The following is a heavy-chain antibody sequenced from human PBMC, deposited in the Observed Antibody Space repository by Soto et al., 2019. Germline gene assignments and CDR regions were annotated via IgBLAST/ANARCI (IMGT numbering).Heavy chain of an antibody. D-gene: IGHD4-17*01. CDR3: AREAVTHYYYYGMDV. V-gene: IGHV4-4*02. J-gene: IGHJ6*02. CDR2: IYHSGST. Sequence: SETLSLTCAVSGGSISSSNWWSWVRQPPGKGLEWIGEIYHSGSTNYNPSLKSRVTISVDKSKNQFSLKLSSVTAADTAVYYFAREAVTHYYYYGMDVWGQGTTVTVSS. CDR1: GGSISSSNW.